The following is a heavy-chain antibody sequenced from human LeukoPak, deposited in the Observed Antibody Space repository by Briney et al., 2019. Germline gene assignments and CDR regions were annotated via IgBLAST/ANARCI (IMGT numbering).Heavy chain of an antibody. Sequence: GGSLRLSRAASGFTVSSNYMSWVRQAPGKGLEWVSVIYSGGSTYYADSVKGRFTISRDNSKNTLYLQMNSLRAEDTAVYYCAGKYVKYYDSSGYSYWGQGTLVTVSS. V-gene: IGHV3-66*01. CDR3: AGKYVKYYDSSGYSY. D-gene: IGHD3-22*01. CDR1: GFTVSSNY. J-gene: IGHJ4*02. CDR2: IYSGGST.